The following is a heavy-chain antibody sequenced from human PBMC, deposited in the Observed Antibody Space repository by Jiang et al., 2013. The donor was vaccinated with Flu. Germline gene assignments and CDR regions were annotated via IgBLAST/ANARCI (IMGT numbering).Heavy chain of an antibody. CDR3: ARMPRDGHTYHSVLDY. Sequence: PTQTLTLTCTFSGFSFTTGGVAVGWIRQPPGKALEWLAHIYWNDGKYYSQSLKTRLTISKDTSKNQVVLTMTNMDPVDTATYYCARMPRDGHTYHSVLDYWGQGTLVTVSS. V-gene: IGHV2-5*01. CDR1: GFSFTTGGVA. CDR2: IYWNDGK. J-gene: IGHJ4*02. D-gene: IGHD5-24*01.